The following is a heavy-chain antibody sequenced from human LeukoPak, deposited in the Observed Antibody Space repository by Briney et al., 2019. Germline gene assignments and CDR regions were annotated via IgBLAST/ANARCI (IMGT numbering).Heavy chain of an antibody. Sequence: GGSLRLSCAASGFTFSTYWLSWVRQAPGKGLEWVANIKQDGSEKYYVDSVRGRFTISRDNAKNSLYLQMNTLRAEDTATYYCARSPPKWELPGYWGQGTLVTVSS. CDR3: ARSPPKWELPGY. J-gene: IGHJ4*02. D-gene: IGHD1-26*01. CDR1: GFTFSTYW. CDR2: IKQDGSEK. V-gene: IGHV3-7*01.